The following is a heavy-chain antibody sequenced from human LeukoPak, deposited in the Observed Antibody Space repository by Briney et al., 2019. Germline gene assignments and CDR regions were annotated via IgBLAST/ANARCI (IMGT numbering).Heavy chain of an antibody. J-gene: IGHJ4*02. CDR1: GFTFSSYA. CDR3: AKAHIDGDGYYYFDY. V-gene: IGHV3-23*01. D-gene: IGHD3-22*01. Sequence: PGGSLRLSCAVSGFTFSSYAMSWVRQAPGKGLEWVSDIRGSDGKTYYADSVKGRFTISRDNSKNKLYLQMNSLRADDTAVYYCAKAHIDGDGYYYFDYWGQGTLVSVSS. CDR2: IRGSDGKT.